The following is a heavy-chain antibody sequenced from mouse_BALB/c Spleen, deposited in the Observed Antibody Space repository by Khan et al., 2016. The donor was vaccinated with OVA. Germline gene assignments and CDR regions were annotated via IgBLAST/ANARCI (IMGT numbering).Heavy chain of an antibody. CDR3: EWADYYGSSYGAY. CDR1: GFTFSSYA. Sequence: EVQLVESGGGLVKPGGSLKLSCAASGFTFSSYAMSWVRQTPEKRLEWVASISSGGSTYYPDSVKGRFTISRDNARNILYLQMSSLRSEDTAMYYCEWADYYGSSYGAYWGQGTLVTVSA. V-gene: IGHV5-6-5*01. CDR2: ISSGGST. J-gene: IGHJ3*01. D-gene: IGHD1-1*01.